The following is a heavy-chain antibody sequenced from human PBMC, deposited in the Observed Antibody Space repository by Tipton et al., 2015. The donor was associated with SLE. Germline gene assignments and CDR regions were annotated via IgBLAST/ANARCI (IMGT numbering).Heavy chain of an antibody. CDR2: IYPSGSI. D-gene: IGHD3-16*01. V-gene: IGHV4-4*07. Sequence: TLSLTCTVSGDSINSHYWSWIRQPAGKGLQWIGRIYPSGSINYNPSLKSRVTMSVATSKNQFSLKMTSVTAADTAVYYCARDHYGSLDYWGQGMLVTVSS. CDR1: GDSINSHY. J-gene: IGHJ4*02. CDR3: ARDHYGSLDY.